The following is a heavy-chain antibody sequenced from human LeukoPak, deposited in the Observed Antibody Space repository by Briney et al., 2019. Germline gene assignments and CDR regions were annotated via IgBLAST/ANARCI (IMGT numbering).Heavy chain of an antibody. J-gene: IGHJ4*02. CDR2: IYYSGST. CDR3: AREPLPHYYGSGSYYMVY. CDR1: GDSVSSSSRFY. Sequence: SETLSLTCSVSGDSVSSSSRFYWGWIRQSPGKGLEWIGYIYYSGSTNYNPSLKSRVTISVDTSKNQFSLKLSSVTAADTAVYYCAREPLPHYYGSGSYYMVYWGQGTLVTVSS. D-gene: IGHD3-10*01. V-gene: IGHV4-61*01.